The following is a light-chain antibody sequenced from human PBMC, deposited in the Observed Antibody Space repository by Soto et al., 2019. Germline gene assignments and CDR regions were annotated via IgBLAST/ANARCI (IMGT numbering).Light chain of an antibody. Sequence: EIVLTQSPATLSLSPGETATLSCRASQSVSRYLAWYQQKPGQAPRLLIYDASNRATGIPARFSGSGSGTDFTLTISSLEPEDFAVYYCQQRSNWPRTFGGGTKVDIK. V-gene: IGKV3-11*01. CDR2: DAS. CDR1: QSVSRY. CDR3: QQRSNWPRT. J-gene: IGKJ4*01.